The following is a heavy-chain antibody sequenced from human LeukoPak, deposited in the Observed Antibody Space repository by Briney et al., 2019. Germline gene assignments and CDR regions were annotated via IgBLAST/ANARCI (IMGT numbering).Heavy chain of an antibody. CDR3: ARDGGGGDYDSSGHQGY. V-gene: IGHV3-48*03. CDR2: ISSSGSTI. Sequence: RTGGSLRLSCAASGFTFSSYEMNWVRQAPGKGLEWVSYISSSGSTIYYADSVKGRFTISRDNAKNSLYLQMNSLRAEDTAVYYCARDGGGGDYDSSGHQGYWGQGTLVTDSS. D-gene: IGHD3-22*01. J-gene: IGHJ4*02. CDR1: GFTFSSYE.